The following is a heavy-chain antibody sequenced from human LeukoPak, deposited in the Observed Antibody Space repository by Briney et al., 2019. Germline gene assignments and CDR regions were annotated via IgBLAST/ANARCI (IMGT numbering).Heavy chain of an antibody. J-gene: IGHJ4*02. V-gene: IGHV4-34*01. CDR1: GGSFSGYY. CDR2: INHSGST. D-gene: IGHD3-16*02. Sequence: SETLSLTCAVYGGSFSGYYWSWIRQPPGKGLEWIGEINHSGSTNYNPSLKSRVTISVDTSKNQFSLKLSSVTAADTAVYYCARRRLDSSRLEPFGGVIQFGLWGQGTLVTVSS. CDR3: ARRRLDSSRLEPFGGVIQFGL.